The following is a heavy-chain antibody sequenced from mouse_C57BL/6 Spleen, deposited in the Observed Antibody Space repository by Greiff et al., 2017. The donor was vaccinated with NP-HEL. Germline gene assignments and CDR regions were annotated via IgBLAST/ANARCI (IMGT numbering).Heavy chain of an antibody. CDR1: GFTFSSYT. CDR2: ISGGGGNT. Sequence: EVKVVESGGGLVKPGGSLKLSCAASGFTFSSYTMSWVRQTPAKRLEWVATISGGGGNTYYPDSVKGRFTISRDNAKNTLYLQMSSLRSEDTALYYCARQELQGLAYWGQGTLVTVAA. J-gene: IGHJ3*01. D-gene: IGHD1-1*01. V-gene: IGHV5-9*01. CDR3: ARQELQGLAY.